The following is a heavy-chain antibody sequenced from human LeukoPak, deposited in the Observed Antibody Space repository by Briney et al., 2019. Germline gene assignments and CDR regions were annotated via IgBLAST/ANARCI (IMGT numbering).Heavy chain of an antibody. D-gene: IGHD2-2*01. Sequence: GRSLRLSCAASGLTFSSYAMHWVRQAPGKGLEWVAVISYDGSNKYYADSVKGRFTISRDNSKNTLYLQMNSLRAEDTAVYYCARGPRYCSSTSCYVNWFDPWGQGTLVTVSS. CDR3: ARGPRYCSSTSCYVNWFDP. J-gene: IGHJ5*02. CDR2: ISYDGSNK. CDR1: GLTFSSYA. V-gene: IGHV3-30*04.